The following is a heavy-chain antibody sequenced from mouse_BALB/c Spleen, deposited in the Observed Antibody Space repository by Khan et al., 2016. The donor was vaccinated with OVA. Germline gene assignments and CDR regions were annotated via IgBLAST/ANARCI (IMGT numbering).Heavy chain of an antibody. Sequence: EVQLVESGPEVVKPGASVKISCKASGYTFTDYNMDWLKQRHGKSLEWIGYFFPNSGGSGYNQSFKTKATLTVDISSNTAYMDLSSLTSEDSAVYYCVRSGYGAFAYWGQGTLVTVSA. V-gene: IGHV1S29*02. CDR3: VRSGYGAFAY. CDR1: GYTFTDYN. CDR2: FFPNSGGS. D-gene: IGHD1-2*01. J-gene: IGHJ3*01.